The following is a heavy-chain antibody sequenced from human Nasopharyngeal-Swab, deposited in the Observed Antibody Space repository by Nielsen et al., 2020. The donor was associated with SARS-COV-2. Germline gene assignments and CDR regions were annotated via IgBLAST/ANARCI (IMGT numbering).Heavy chain of an antibody. Sequence: GESLKISCAASGFTFSRNSMNWVRQAPGKGLEWVSYISSSSSTLYYADSVKGRFTISRDNAKNSLYLQMNSLRAEDTAVYYCAKGRYSTYVTPYDYWGQGTQVTVSS. CDR1: GFTFSRNS. D-gene: IGHD2-8*01. V-gene: IGHV3-48*01. CDR3: AKGRYSTYVTPYDY. CDR2: ISSSSSTL. J-gene: IGHJ4*02.